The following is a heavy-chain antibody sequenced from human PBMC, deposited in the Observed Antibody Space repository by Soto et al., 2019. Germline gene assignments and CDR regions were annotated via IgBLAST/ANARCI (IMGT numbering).Heavy chain of an antibody. CDR3: ARGVNYGDLFDY. CDR2: IYYSGST. J-gene: IGHJ4*02. CDR1: GGSISSYY. D-gene: IGHD4-17*01. V-gene: IGHV4-59*01. Sequence: ETLSLTCTVSGGSISSYYWSWIRQPPGKGLEWIGYIYYSGSTNYNPSLKSRVTISVDTSKNQFSLKLSSVTAADTAVYYCARGVNYGDLFDYWGQGTLVTVSS.